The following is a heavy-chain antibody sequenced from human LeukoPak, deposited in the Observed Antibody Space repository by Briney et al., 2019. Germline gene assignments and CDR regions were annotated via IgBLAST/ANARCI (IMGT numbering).Heavy chain of an antibody. V-gene: IGHV3-21*04. CDR3: AKTGDGYNYYGY. D-gene: IGHD5-24*01. CDR1: GFTFSSYS. CDR2: ISSSSSYI. J-gene: IGHJ4*02. Sequence: PGGSLRLSCAASGFTFSSYSMNWVRQAPGKGLEWVSSISSSSSYIYYADSVKGRFTISRDNSKNTLYLQMNSLRAEDTAVYYCAKTGDGYNYYGYWGQGTLVTVSS.